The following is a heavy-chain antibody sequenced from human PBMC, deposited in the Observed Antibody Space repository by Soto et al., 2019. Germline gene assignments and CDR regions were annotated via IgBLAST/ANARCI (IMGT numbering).Heavy chain of an antibody. CDR1: GYTFTSYG. V-gene: IGHV1-18*01. CDR3: ARGGEGYGDLAYYFDY. CDR2: ISAYKGNT. J-gene: IGHJ4*02. D-gene: IGHD4-17*01. Sequence: GASVKVSCKASGYTFTSYGISWVRQAPGQGLEWMGWISAYKGNTNYAQKLQGRVTMTTDTSTSTAYMELRSLRSDDTAVYYCARGGEGYGDLAYYFDYWGQGTLVTVSS.